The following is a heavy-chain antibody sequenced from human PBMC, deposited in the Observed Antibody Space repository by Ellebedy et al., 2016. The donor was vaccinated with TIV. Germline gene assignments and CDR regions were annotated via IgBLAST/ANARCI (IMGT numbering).Heavy chain of an antibody. CDR1: GFTFDDYA. CDR2: ISWRGHYI. Sequence: GGSLRLSXAASGFTFDDYAMHWVRQAPGKGLEWVSGISWRGHYIGYAYSVRGRFTISRDNAKSSLYLQMNSLRIEDTAVYYCTKDLLRGIWGGSGRDYWGQGTLVTVSS. CDR3: TKDLLRGIWGGSGRDY. V-gene: IGHV3-9*01. J-gene: IGHJ4*02. D-gene: IGHD7-27*01.